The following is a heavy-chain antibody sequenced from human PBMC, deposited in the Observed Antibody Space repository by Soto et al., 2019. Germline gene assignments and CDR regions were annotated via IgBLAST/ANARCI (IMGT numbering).Heavy chain of an antibody. CDR1: GESISSISYY. V-gene: IGHV4-39*01. J-gene: IGHJ4*02. CDR2: IYYSGRT. CDR3: ARQRTTVVTQAYFDH. Sequence: PSETLSLTCIVSGESISSISYYWGWIRHPPWKGLEWIGSIYYSGRTYYNPSFKSRVTISIDTSKNQFSLKLSSVTATDTAVYYCARQRTTVVTQAYFDHWGQGALVTVSS. D-gene: IGHD2-21*02.